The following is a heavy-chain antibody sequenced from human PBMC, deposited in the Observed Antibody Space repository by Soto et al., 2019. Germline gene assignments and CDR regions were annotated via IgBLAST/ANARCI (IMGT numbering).Heavy chain of an antibody. D-gene: IGHD2-21*02. Sequence: EVQLVDSGGGLVKPGGSLRLSCTAFGLTLSSTWMGWVRQAPGKGLEWVARLKSKRAGGASDYAVPVKGRFSVSRDESKNTLYLQMNTLRTDDTAVCYCTTDGGVTEYPLFWAWSQGTLVTVSS. CDR1: GLTLSSTW. V-gene: IGHV3-15*01. CDR3: TTDGGVTEYPLFWA. CDR2: LKSKRAGGAS. J-gene: IGHJ5*02.